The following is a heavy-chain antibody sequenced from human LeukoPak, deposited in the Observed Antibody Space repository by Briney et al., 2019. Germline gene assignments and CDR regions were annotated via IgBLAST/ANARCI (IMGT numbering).Heavy chain of an antibody. J-gene: IGHJ6*03. CDR2: IRYDGIAI. D-gene: IGHD6-13*01. Sequence: GGSLRLSCAASGFTFSSFGMNWVRQAPGKGLEWVTFIRYDGIAIQYADSVKGRFTISRDNSKNALYLQMISLRPEDAAAYFCAKGTSGIIAGGHDYYMDVWGKGTTVIISS. CDR1: GFTFSSFG. V-gene: IGHV3-30*02. CDR3: AKGTSGIIAGGHDYYMDV.